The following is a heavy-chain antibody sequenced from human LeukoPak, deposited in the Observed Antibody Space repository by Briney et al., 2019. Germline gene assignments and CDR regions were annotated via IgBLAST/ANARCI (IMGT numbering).Heavy chain of an antibody. V-gene: IGHV4-59*01. CDR2: IYYSGST. CDR3: ARGEAVAGKNFDY. Sequence: SETLSLTCTVSGGSISSYYWSWIRQPPGKGPEWIGYIYYSGSTNYNPSLKSRVTISVDTSKNQFSLKLSSVTAADTAVYYCARGEAVAGKNFDYWGQGTLVTVSS. J-gene: IGHJ4*02. CDR1: GGSISSYY. D-gene: IGHD6-19*01.